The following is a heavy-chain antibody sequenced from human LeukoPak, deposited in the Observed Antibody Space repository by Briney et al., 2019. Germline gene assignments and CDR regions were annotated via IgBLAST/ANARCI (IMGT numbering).Heavy chain of an antibody. V-gene: IGHV1-69*04. Sequence: SVKVSCKASGGTFSSYAISWVRQAPGQGLEWMGRIIPILGIANYAQKFQGSVTITADKSTSTAYMELSSLRSEDTAVYYCARDRIAVADSDSYYFDYWGQGTLVTVSS. CDR2: IIPILGIA. D-gene: IGHD6-19*01. CDR3: ARDRIAVADSDSYYFDY. CDR1: GGTFSSYA. J-gene: IGHJ4*02.